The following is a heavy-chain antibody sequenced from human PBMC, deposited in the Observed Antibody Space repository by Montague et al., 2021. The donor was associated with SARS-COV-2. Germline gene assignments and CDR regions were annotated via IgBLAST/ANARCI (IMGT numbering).Heavy chain of an antibody. CDR2: VYHTGST. D-gene: IGHD3-22*01. V-gene: IGHV4-61*01. J-gene: IGHJ4*02. Sequence: SETLSPTCSVSGASISSGSYYWSWVRQPPGKGLEWIGYVYHTGSTNYNPSLKSRVTLSIDTSKNQFSLNLTSVTAADTAVYYCVREKYYFDDSGSKWGQGTLVTV. CDR3: VREKYYFDDSGSK. CDR1: GASISSGSYY.